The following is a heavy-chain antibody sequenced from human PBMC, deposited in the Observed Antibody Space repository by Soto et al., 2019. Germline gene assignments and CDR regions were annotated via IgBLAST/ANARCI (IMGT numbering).Heavy chain of an antibody. D-gene: IGHD5-18*01. CDR1: GFTITNYW. V-gene: IGHV3-74*01. J-gene: IGHJ5*02. CDR3: TRAGRYSYDNLFAP. CDR2: INSDGSNT. Sequence: GSLRLSCVASGFTITNYWMHRVRQTPGKGLVWVSYINSDGSNTNYADSVKGRFTISRDNAKNTLYLQMNSLRAEDTALYYCTRAGRYSYDNLFAPWGQGTLVTVSS.